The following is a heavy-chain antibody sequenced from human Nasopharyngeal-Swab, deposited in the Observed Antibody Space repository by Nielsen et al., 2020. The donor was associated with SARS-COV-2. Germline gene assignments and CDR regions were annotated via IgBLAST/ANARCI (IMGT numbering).Heavy chain of an antibody. V-gene: IGHV3-30*03. CDR2: ISYDGSNK. CDR3: ATGSTTVVTPEYYYYMDV. Sequence: GGSLRLSCAASGFTFSSYGMHWVRQAPGKGLEWVAVISYDGSNKYYADSVKGRFTISRDNSKNTLHLQMNSLRAEDTAVYYCATGSTTVVTPEYYYYMDVWGKGTTVTVSS. D-gene: IGHD4-23*01. J-gene: IGHJ6*03. CDR1: GFTFSSYG.